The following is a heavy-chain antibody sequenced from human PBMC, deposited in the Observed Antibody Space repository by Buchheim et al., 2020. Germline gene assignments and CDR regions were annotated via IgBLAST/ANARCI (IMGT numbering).Heavy chain of an antibody. D-gene: IGHD3-10*01. Sequence: EVQLVESGGALVQPGGSLRLSCAASGFTFSSYTMNWVRQAPGKGLDWVSYITNSGDTVYYADSVKGRFTISRDNAKHSLYLQMSSLRAEDTAVYYCARGRFGARDFDYWGQGTL. CDR2: ITNSGDTV. J-gene: IGHJ4*02. CDR3: ARGRFGARDFDY. V-gene: IGHV3-48*04. CDR1: GFTFSSYT.